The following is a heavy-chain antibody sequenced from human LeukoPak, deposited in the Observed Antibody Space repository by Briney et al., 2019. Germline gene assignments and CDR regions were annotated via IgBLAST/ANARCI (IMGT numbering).Heavy chain of an antibody. J-gene: IGHJ4*02. CDR3: VRETNYDYVWGGAVDY. CDR1: GFTVSSNY. V-gene: IGHV3-66*01. Sequence: GGSLRLSCAASGFTVSSNYMAWVRQAPGKGLEWVSVNDGGFTDYTDSVKGRFTISRDNSKNTLYLQVNSLRADDTAVYYCVRETNYDYVWGGAVDYWGQGTLVTVSS. D-gene: IGHD3-16*01. CDR2: NDGGFT.